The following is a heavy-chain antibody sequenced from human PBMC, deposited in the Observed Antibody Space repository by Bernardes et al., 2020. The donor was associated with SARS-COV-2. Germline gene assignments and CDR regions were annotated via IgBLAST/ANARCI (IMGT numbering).Heavy chain of an antibody. D-gene: IGHD1-26*01. CDR1: GCSISSSAYY. CDR3: ARQELHPLGYFYGFDV. V-gene: IGHV4-39*01. CDR2: AFYSGNT. Sequence: SETLSLTCTVSGCSISSSAYYWGCIRQTPGKGLEWILVAFYSGNTYYNPSLKSRVTISVDTSKNQFSLKLNSVTAADTAVYFCARQELHPLGYFYGFDVWGLGTAGTGSS. J-gene: IGHJ6*02.